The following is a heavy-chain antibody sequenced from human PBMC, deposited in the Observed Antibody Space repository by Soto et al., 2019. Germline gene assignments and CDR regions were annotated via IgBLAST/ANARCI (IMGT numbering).Heavy chain of an antibody. CDR3: ARDPLYGSGSYYYYGMDV. V-gene: IGHV3-23*01. Sequence: GSLRLSCAASGFTFSSYAMSWVRQAPGKGLERVTAISGSGGSTYYADSVKGRFTISRDHSKNTLYLQMNSLRAEDTSVYYCARDPLYGSGSYYYYGMDVWGQGTTVTVSS. D-gene: IGHD3-10*01. CDR2: ISGSGGST. J-gene: IGHJ6*02. CDR1: GFTFSSYA.